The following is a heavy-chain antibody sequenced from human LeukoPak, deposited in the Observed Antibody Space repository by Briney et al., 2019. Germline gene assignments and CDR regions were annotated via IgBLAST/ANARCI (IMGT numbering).Heavy chain of an antibody. D-gene: IGHD4-17*01. CDR2: IKQDGSEK. Sequence: PGGSLRLSCAASGFTLSSYWMSWVRQAPGKGLEWVANIKQDGSEKYYVDSVKGRFTISRDNAKNSLYLQMNSLRAEDTAVYYCPRDWTTVTAVWFDPWGQGTLVTVSS. V-gene: IGHV3-7*01. CDR3: PRDWTTVTAVWFDP. CDR1: GFTLSSYW. J-gene: IGHJ5*02.